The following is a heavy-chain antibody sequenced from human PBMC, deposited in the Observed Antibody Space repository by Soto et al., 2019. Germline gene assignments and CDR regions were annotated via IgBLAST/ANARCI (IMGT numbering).Heavy chain of an antibody. V-gene: IGHV1-2*04. Sequence: ASVKVSCKASGYTFTGYYMHWVRQAPGQGLEWMGWINPNSGGTNYAQKFQGWVTMTRDTSISTAYMKLSRLRSDDTAVYYCARRRVVYAISFDSAFDIWGQGTMVTVSS. CDR1: GYTFTGYY. CDR2: INPNSGGT. CDR3: ARRRVVYAISFDSAFDI. J-gene: IGHJ3*02. D-gene: IGHD2-8*02.